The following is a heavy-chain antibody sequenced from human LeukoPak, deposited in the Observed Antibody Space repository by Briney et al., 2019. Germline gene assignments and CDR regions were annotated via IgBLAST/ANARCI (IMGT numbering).Heavy chain of an antibody. CDR2: ISWNSATM. V-gene: IGHV3-9*01. Sequence: YPGGSLRLSCVTSGFDFDDYAMHWVRQAPGKGLEWVSGISWNSATMDYADSVKGRFTISRDNAKNSLYLQMNSLRTEDTALYYCAKLCDWNSIDYWGQGTLVTVSS. D-gene: IGHD1-7*01. CDR1: GFDFDDYA. CDR3: AKLCDWNSIDY. J-gene: IGHJ4*02.